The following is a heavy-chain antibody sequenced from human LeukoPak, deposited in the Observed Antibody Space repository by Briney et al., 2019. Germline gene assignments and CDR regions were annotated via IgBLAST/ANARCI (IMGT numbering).Heavy chain of an antibody. V-gene: IGHV3-23*01. D-gene: IGHD3-9*01. Sequence: PGGSLRLFCAASGFTFNSYAMNWVRQAPGQGLECVSAISDSGSKTYYADSVKGRFTISRDNSKNTLYLQMNSLRAEDTAVYYCAKRILTGYPNYGMDVWGKGTTVTVSS. CDR3: AKRILTGYPNYGMDV. CDR2: ISDSGSKT. CDR1: GFTFNSYA. J-gene: IGHJ6*04.